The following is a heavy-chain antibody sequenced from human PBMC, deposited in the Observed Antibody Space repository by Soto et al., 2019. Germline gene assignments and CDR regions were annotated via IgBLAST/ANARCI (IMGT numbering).Heavy chain of an antibody. CDR2: NSSSGSST. CDR3: AKGLAQVLTSTGMDY. J-gene: IGHJ4*01. V-gene: IGHV3-23*01. Sequence: PRLSYAASGFPCSSFAITWVRRAPGKGEERVSTNSSSGSSTYSANSEKGRSTVTRDNSKNAHYLQMDRMRVEDTAEYFCAKGLAQVLTSTGMDYWGQGTLVTVSS. D-gene: IGHD3-10*01. CDR1: GFPCSSFA.